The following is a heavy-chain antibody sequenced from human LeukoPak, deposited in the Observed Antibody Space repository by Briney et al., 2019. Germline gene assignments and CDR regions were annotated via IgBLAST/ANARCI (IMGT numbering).Heavy chain of an antibody. Sequence: GGSLRLSCAASGFTFSSYAMHWVRQAPGKGLEWVAVISYDGSNKYYADSVKGRFTISRDNAKNSLYLQMNSLRAEDTAVYYCAREGGGGVTTTDAFDIWGQGTMVTVSS. D-gene: IGHD3-16*01. V-gene: IGHV3-30-3*01. CDR2: ISYDGSNK. CDR3: AREGGGGVTTTDAFDI. CDR1: GFTFSSYA. J-gene: IGHJ3*02.